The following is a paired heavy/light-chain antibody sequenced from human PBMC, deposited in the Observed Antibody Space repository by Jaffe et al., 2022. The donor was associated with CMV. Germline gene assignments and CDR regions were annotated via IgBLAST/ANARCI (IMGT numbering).Heavy chain of an antibody. J-gene: IGHJ2*01. CDR3: ARWVSGYCSGGSCYGVWYFDL. V-gene: IGHV4-39*01. CDR1: GGSISSSSYY. CDR2: IYYSGST. D-gene: IGHD2-15*01. Sequence: QLQLQESGPGLVKPSETLSLTCTVSGGSISSSSYYWGWIRQPPGKGLEWIGSIYYSGSTYYNPSLKSRVTISVDTSKNQFSLKLSSVTAADTAVYYCARWVSGYCSGGSCYGVWYFDLWGRGTLVTVSS.
Light chain of an antibody. CDR2: GNS. V-gene: IGLV1-40*01. J-gene: IGLJ3*02. CDR1: SSNIGAGYD. Sequence: QSVLTQPPSVSGAPGQRVTISCTGSSSNIGAGYDVHWYQQLPGTAPKLLIYGNSNRPSGVPDRFSGSKSGTSASLAITGLQAEDEADYYCQSYDSSLSVSVFGGGTKLTVL. CDR3: QSYDSSLSVSV.